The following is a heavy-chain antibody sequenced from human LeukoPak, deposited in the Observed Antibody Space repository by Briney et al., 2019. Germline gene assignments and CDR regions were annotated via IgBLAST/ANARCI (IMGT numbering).Heavy chain of an antibody. D-gene: IGHD5-18*01. J-gene: IGHJ4*02. CDR3: AKDPYSYGSYFDY. CDR2: IWYDGRDK. V-gene: IGHV3-30*02. CDR1: GFTFSGCG. Sequence: GGSLRLSCAASGFTFSGCGMHWVRQAPGKGLEWVAFIWYDGRDKYYADSVKGQFTISRDNSKNTLYLQMNSLRAEDTAVYYCAKDPYSYGSYFDYWGQGALVTVSS.